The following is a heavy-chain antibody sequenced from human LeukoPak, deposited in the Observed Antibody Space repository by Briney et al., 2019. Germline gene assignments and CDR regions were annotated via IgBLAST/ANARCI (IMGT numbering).Heavy chain of an antibody. CDR1: GGSFSGYY. CDR3: ARDCSSTSCYTGLDY. Sequence: SETLSLTCAVYGGSFSGYYWSWIRQPPGKGLEWIGEINHSGSTNYNPSLKSRVTMSVDTSKNQFSLKLSSVTAADTAVYYCARDCSSTSCYTGLDYWGQGTLVTVSS. CDR2: INHSGST. J-gene: IGHJ4*02. V-gene: IGHV4-34*01. D-gene: IGHD2-2*02.